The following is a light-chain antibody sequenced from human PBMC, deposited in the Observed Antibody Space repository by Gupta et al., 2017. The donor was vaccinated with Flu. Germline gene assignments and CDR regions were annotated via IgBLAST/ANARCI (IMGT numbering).Light chain of an antibody. CDR3: GAWDVSLNTWV. Sequence: QSVLTQPPSASETPGQTVTIFCSGRSSNIGSHSVTWYQQIPGTAPKLLIYENTQRPSGVPDRVSGSKSGASASLAISGLQSEDEADYYCGAWDVSLNTWVFGGGTKLTVL. J-gene: IGLJ3*02. V-gene: IGLV1-44*01. CDR1: SSNIGSHS. CDR2: ENT.